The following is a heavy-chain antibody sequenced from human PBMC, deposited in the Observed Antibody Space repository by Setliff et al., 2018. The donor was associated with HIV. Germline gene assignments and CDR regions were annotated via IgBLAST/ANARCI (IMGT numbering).Heavy chain of an antibody. J-gene: IGHJ4*02. Sequence: ASVKVSCKTSGYTFTGHYIHWVRQAPGQGLEWMGRINPNSGGTNYAQKFQGRFTMTRDTSISTAYMELSRLRSDDTALYYCVRDIKYASGSSYLGPSPGFDYWGQGTLVTVSS. V-gene: IGHV1-2*06. CDR1: GYTFTGHY. CDR2: INPNSGGT. D-gene: IGHD3-10*01. CDR3: VRDIKYASGSSYLGPSPGFDY.